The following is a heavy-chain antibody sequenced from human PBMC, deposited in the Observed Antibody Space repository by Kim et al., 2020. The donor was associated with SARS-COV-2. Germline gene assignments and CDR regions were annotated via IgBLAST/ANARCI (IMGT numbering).Heavy chain of an antibody. D-gene: IGHD3-22*01. Sequence: PSLKSRVTISVDTSKNQFSLKLSSVTAADTAVYYCARPSPYDSSGYYYDYWGQGTLVTVSS. J-gene: IGHJ4*02. CDR3: ARPSPYDSSGYYYDY. V-gene: IGHV4-34*01.